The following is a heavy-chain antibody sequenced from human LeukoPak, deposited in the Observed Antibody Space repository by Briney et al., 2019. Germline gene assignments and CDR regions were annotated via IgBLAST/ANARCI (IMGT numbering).Heavy chain of an antibody. D-gene: IGHD2-2*01. V-gene: IGHV3-23*01. CDR2: ISGSGGST. CDR3: ARDRAPAARASSFDY. J-gene: IGHJ4*02. CDR1: GFTFSSYG. Sequence: GGTLRLSCAASGFTFSSYGMSWVRQAPGKGLEWVSAISGSGGSTYYADSVKGRFTISRDNAKNSLYLQMNSLRAEDTAVYYCARDRAPAARASSFDYWGQGTLVTVSS.